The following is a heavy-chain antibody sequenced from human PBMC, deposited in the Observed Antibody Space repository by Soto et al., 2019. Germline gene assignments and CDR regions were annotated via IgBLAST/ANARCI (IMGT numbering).Heavy chain of an antibody. CDR2: MYYSGTT. J-gene: IGHJ4*02. D-gene: IGHD4-17*01. V-gene: IGHV4-38-2*02. Sequence: SETLSITCAVSGFTIISGYYWGWIRQPPGKGLEWIASMYYSGTTYYNPSLKSRVAISVDTSKNQLSLRAEDTAVYYCAKDSGVPTVVTGVLAYYFDYWGQGTQVTVSS. CDR3: AKDSGVPTVVTGVLAYYFDY. CDR1: GFTIISGYY.